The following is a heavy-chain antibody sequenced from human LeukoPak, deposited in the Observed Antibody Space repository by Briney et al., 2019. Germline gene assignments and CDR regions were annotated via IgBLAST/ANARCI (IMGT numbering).Heavy chain of an antibody. Sequence: PSETLSLTCTVSGGSISSSSYYWGWIRQPPGKGLEWIGSIYYSGSTYYNPSLKSRVTISVDTSKNRFSLKLSSVTAADTAVYYCARCGGVTAIGFFQHWGQGTLVTVSS. CDR1: GGSISSSSYY. CDR2: IYYSGST. CDR3: ARCGGVTAIGFFQH. V-gene: IGHV4-39*07. D-gene: IGHD2-21*02. J-gene: IGHJ1*01.